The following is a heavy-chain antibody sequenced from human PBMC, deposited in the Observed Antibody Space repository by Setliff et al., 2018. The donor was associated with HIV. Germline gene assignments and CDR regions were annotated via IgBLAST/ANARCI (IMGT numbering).Heavy chain of an antibody. CDR3: ARVRETYGHFDAVDI. Sequence: SEILSLTCTVSGGSISRGNHFWTWIRQPAGKGLEWIGRIYTNGSTNYNPSLKSRATITRDNSKNTLYLQMNSLRVEDTAVYHCARVRETYGHFDAVDIWGQGTMVTVSS. CDR1: GGSISRGNHF. V-gene: IGHV4-61*02. D-gene: IGHD3-10*01. CDR2: IYTNGST. J-gene: IGHJ3*02.